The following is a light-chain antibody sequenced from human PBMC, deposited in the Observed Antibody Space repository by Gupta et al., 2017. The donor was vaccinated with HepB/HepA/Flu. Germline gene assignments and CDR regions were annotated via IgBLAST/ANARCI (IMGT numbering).Light chain of an antibody. Sequence: QSALTQPASVPGSPGQSINIPCTGTSSDVGGYNYVSWYQHHPGKAPKLMIYDVSNRPSGVSDRVSGSKSGNTAALTISGLQAEDGADYYCSSYTSSSTRVFGGGTKLTVL. CDR1: SSDVGGYNY. CDR2: DVS. J-gene: IGLJ2*01. CDR3: SSYTSSSTRV. V-gene: IGLV2-14*03.